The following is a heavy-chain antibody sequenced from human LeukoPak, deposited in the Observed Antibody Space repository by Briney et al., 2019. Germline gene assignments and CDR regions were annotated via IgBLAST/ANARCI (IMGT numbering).Heavy chain of an antibody. CDR1: GFTFSSYW. Sequence: GGSLRLSCAASGFTFSSYWMSWVRQAPGKGLEWVGRIKSKTDGGTTDYAAPVKGRFTISRDDSKNTLYLQMNSLKTEDTAVYYCTTDPDATRSTTGTTKRGGDDAFDIWGQGTMVTVSS. V-gene: IGHV3-15*01. D-gene: IGHD1-1*01. CDR2: IKSKTDGGTT. CDR3: TTDPDATRSTTGTTKRGGDDAFDI. J-gene: IGHJ3*02.